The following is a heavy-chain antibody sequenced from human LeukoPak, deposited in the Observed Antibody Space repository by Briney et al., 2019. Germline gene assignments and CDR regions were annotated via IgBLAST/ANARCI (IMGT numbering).Heavy chain of an antibody. V-gene: IGHV1-69*04. Sequence: ASVKVSCKASGGTFSSYAISWVRQAPGQGLEWMGRIIPILGIANYAQKFQGRVTITADKSTSTAYMELSSLRSEDTAVYYCAREAGGSGSYRAFDIWGQGTMVTVSS. CDR1: GGTFSSYA. D-gene: IGHD3-10*01. J-gene: IGHJ3*02. CDR3: AREAGGSGSYRAFDI. CDR2: IIPILGIA.